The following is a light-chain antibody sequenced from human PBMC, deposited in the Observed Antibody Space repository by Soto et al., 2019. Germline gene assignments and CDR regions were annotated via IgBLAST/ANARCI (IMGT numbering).Light chain of an antibody. V-gene: IGKV1-9*01. CDR1: QCISSD. J-gene: IGKJ5*01. Sequence: DIQLTQSPSFLSASVGDRVTITCRASQCISSDLSWYQQNPGKAPKLLIYAASTLQNGVPSTFSGSGSGTEFTLTISSLQPEDFGTYYCQQFKSYPITFGQGTRLEI. CDR3: QQFKSYPIT. CDR2: AAS.